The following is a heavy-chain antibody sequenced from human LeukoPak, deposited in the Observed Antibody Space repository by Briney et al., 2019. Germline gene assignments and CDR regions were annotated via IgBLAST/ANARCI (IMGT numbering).Heavy chain of an antibody. D-gene: IGHD1-1*01. CDR2: IKTDGSTT. CDR1: GFTFSSYW. Sequence: GGSLRLSCAASGFTFSSYWMHWVRQAPGTGRVWVSRIKTDGSTTSYADSVKGRFTISRDNAKNTLYLQMNSLSAEDTAVYYCEGYTIEGGDAFDIWGQGTMVTVSS. J-gene: IGHJ3*02. CDR3: EGYTIEGGDAFDI. V-gene: IGHV3-74*01.